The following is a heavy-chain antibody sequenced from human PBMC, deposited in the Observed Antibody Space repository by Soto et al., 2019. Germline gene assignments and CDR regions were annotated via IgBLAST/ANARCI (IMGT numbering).Heavy chain of an antibody. CDR1: GYTFTSYD. J-gene: IGHJ3*02. Sequence: ASVKVSCKASGYTFTSYDINWVRQATGQGLEWMGWMNPNSGNTGYAQKFQGRVTMTRNTSISKAYMELSSLRSEDTAVYYCARDVFVTNPREVEGNAFDIWGQGTMVTVSS. CDR3: ARDVFVTNPREVEGNAFDI. V-gene: IGHV1-8*01. D-gene: IGHD3-10*02. CDR2: MNPNSGNT.